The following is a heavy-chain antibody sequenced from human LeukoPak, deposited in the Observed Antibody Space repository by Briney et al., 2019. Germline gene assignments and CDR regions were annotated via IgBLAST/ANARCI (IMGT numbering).Heavy chain of an antibody. CDR3: ARDHSSGWYSDYFDY. J-gene: IGHJ4*02. V-gene: IGHV3-33*08. D-gene: IGHD6-19*01. CDR2: IWYDGSNK. Sequence: GGSLRLSCAASGFSFSTYDMHWVRQAPGKGLEWVAVIWYDGSNKYYADSVKGRFTISRGNSKNTLYLQMNSLRAEDTAVYYCARDHSSGWYSDYFDYWGQGTLVTVSS. CDR1: GFSFSTYD.